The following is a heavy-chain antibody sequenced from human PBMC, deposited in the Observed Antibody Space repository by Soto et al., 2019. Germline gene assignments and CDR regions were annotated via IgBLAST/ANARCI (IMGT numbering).Heavy chain of an antibody. CDR1: GYTFSNYG. V-gene: IGHV1-18*04. CDR3: ARDGYGDYPLDY. Sequence: QVQLVQSGAEVKKPGASVKVSCKSSGYTFSNYGISWVRLAPGLGLEWMGWISTHNDNTHYAQKFQGRVTVTTDTSTSTAYMELRSLTSDDTAVYFCARDGYGDYPLDYWGQGTPVTVSS. CDR2: ISTHNDNT. J-gene: IGHJ4*02. D-gene: IGHD4-17*01.